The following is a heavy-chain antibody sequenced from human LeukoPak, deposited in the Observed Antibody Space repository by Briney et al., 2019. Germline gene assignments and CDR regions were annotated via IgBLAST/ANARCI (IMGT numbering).Heavy chain of an antibody. D-gene: IGHD3-10*01. CDR1: GFTFSSYA. CDR3: AREWYYYGSGTFHMDV. CDR2: IYSGGST. Sequence: PGGSLRLSCAASGFTFSSYAMSWVRQAPGKGLEWVSVIYSGGSTYYADSVKGRFTISRDNSKNTLYLQMNSLRAEDTAVYYCAREWYYYGSGTFHMDVWGKGTTVTVSS. J-gene: IGHJ6*03. V-gene: IGHV3-66*02.